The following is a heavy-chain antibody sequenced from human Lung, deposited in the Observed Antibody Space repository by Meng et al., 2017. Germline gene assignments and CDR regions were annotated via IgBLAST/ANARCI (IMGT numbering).Heavy chain of an antibody. CDR1: GGSFSDYY. V-gene: IGHV4-34*01. D-gene: IGHD4-11*01. J-gene: IGHJ4*02. Sequence: WAACLFNPSAHRSLTSVVSGGSFSDYYWSWIRQPPGKGLEWIGEINHSGSTNYNPSLESRATISVDTSQNNLSLKLSSVTAADSAVYYCARGPTTMAHDFDYWGQGTLVTVSS. CDR2: INHSGST. CDR3: ARGPTTMAHDFDY.